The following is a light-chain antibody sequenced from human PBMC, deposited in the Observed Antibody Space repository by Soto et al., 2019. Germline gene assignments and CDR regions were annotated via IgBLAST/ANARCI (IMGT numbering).Light chain of an antibody. V-gene: IGKV3-20*01. CDR2: AST. CDR1: QSVTSNH. Sequence: EIVVTQSPGTLSLSPGERATLSFRASQSVTSNHLAWYQQKPGQAPRLLIFASTGSATGIPDRFSGSGSGTDFTLTISRLETEDFAVYYCQQYGSSGTFGQGTKV. CDR3: QQYGSSGT. J-gene: IGKJ1*01.